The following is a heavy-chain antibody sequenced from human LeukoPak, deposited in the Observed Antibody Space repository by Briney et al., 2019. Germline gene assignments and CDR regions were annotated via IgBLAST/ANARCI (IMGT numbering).Heavy chain of an antibody. V-gene: IGHV3-23*01. Sequence: SGGSLRLSCAASGFTFSSYAMSWVRQAPGKGLEWVSAISGSGGSAYYADSVKGRFTISRDNSKNTLYLQMNSLRAEDTAVYYCAKDAPFYSSGWYPYDAFDIWGQGTMVTVSS. CDR3: AKDAPFYSSGWYPYDAFDI. D-gene: IGHD6-19*01. CDR1: GFTFSSYA. J-gene: IGHJ3*02. CDR2: ISGSGGSA.